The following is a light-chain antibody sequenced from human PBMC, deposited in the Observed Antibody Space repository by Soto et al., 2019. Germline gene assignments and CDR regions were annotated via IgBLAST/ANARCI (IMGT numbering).Light chain of an antibody. V-gene: IGKV3-15*01. CDR2: GAS. J-gene: IGKJ5*01. Sequence: EIVMTQSPATLPVSPGERATLSCRASQSVSSNLAWYQQKPGQAPRLLIYGASTRATGIPARFSGSGSGTDFTLTISSLQSEDFAVYYCQHYNNWPPITFGQGTRLEIK. CDR1: QSVSSN. CDR3: QHYNNWPPIT.